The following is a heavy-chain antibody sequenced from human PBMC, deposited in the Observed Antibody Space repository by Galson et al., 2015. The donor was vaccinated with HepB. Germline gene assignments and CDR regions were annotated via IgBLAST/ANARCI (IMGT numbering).Heavy chain of an antibody. Sequence: SLRLSCAASGFTFRSYALSWVRQAPGNGLDWISAISGSGGSTYYADSVKGRFTISRDNSKNTLYLQMNSLRAEDTAVYYRAKEGGSYYDPFDYWGQGTLVTVSS. D-gene: IGHD1-26*01. V-gene: IGHV3-23*01. CDR1: GFTFRSYA. CDR2: ISGSGGST. CDR3: AKEGGSYYDPFDY. J-gene: IGHJ4*02.